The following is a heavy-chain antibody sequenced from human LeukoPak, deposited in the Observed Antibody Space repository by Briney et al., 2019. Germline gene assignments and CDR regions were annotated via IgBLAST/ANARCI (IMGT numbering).Heavy chain of an antibody. CDR2: VYYSGST. V-gene: IGHV4-39*07. CDR3: ARDPDYYDPGY. D-gene: IGHD3-22*01. Sequence: SETLSLTCSVSGGSISSDSYYWGWIRQPPGEGLEWIGNVYYSGSTYNNPSLKSRVTISIDTSKSQFSLNLSSVTAADTAVYFCARDPDYYDPGYWGQGTLVTVSS. J-gene: IGHJ4*02. CDR1: GGSISSDSYY.